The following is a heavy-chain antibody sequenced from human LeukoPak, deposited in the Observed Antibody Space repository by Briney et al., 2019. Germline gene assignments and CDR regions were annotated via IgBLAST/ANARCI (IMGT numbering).Heavy chain of an antibody. D-gene: IGHD3-22*01. CDR2: VSGSDAST. Sequence: GGSLRLSCATSGFYFESYAMSWVRQAPGKGLEWVSGVSGSDASTYYADSVKGRFTISRDSSKNTLYLQLNSLRVEDTAVYYCARVYGSSNYYYDRYYYYMDVWGRGTTVTVSS. CDR1: GFYFESYA. CDR3: ARVYGSSNYYYDRYYYYMDV. V-gene: IGHV3-23*01. J-gene: IGHJ6*03.